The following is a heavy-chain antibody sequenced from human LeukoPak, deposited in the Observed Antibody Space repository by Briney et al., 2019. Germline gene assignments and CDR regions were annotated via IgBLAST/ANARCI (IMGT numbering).Heavy chain of an antibody. J-gene: IGHJ4*02. V-gene: IGHV1-2*02. D-gene: IGHD1-20*01. Sequence: ASVKVSCKASGGTFSSYAISWVRQAPGQGLEWMGWINPNSGGTNYAQKFQGRVTMTRDTSISTAYMELSRLRSDDTAVYYCARDLGSITGTPQYYFDYWGQGTLVTVSS. CDR1: GGTFSSYA. CDR3: ARDLGSITGTPQYYFDY. CDR2: INPNSGGT.